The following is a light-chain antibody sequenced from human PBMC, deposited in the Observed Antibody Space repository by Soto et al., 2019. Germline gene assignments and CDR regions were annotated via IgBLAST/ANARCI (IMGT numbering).Light chain of an antibody. V-gene: IGKV1-39*01. CDR2: DIS. Sequence: DIQMTQSPSSLSASVGDRVTITCRASQSISNYLNWYQQKPGKAPNLLIYDISSLQSGVPSTFSGSGSGTNFTLTISSLQPEDFATYYCQQTYSIPLAFGGWSKVDI. CDR1: QSISNY. CDR3: QQTYSIPLA. J-gene: IGKJ4*01.